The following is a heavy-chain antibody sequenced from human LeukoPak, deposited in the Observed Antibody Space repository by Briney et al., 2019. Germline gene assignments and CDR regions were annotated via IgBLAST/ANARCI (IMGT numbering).Heavy chain of an antibody. CDR3: ATIDGHYDSSGY. D-gene: IGHD3-22*01. Sequence: GASVKVSCKVSGYTLTELSMRWVRQAPGKGLEWMGGFDPEDGETIYAQKFQGRVTMTEDTSTDTAYMELSSLRSEDTAVYYCATIDGHYDSSGYWGQGTLVTVSS. J-gene: IGHJ4*02. CDR2: FDPEDGET. V-gene: IGHV1-24*01. CDR1: GYTLTELS.